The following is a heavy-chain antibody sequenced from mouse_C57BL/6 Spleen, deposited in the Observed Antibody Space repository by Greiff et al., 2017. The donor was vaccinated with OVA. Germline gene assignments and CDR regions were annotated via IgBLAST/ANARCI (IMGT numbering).Heavy chain of an antibody. CDR1: GYTFTDYY. D-gene: IGHD2-1*01. J-gene: IGHJ2*01. CDR3: ARGSIYYGNSFDY. CDR2: IYPGSGNT. Sequence: LVESGAELVRPGASVKLSCKASGYTFTDYYINWVKQRPGQGLEWIARIYPGSGNTYYNEKFKGKATLTAEKSSSTAYMQLSSLTSEDSAVYFCARGSIYYGNSFDYWGQGTTLTVSS. V-gene: IGHV1-76*01.